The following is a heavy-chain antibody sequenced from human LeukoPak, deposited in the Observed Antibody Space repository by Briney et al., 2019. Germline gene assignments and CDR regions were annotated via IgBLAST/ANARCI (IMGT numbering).Heavy chain of an antibody. J-gene: IGHJ1*01. CDR2: ISSSSSTI. CDR3: AKDSDYYHSSGYYYAYFQH. D-gene: IGHD3-22*01. V-gene: IGHV3-48*02. CDR1: GFTFSSYS. Sequence: EGSLRLSCAASGFTFSSYSMNWVRQAPGKGLEWVSYISSSSSTIYYADSVKGRLTISRDNAKNSLYLQMNSLRDEDTAVYYCAKDSDYYHSSGYYYAYFQHWGQGTLVTVSS.